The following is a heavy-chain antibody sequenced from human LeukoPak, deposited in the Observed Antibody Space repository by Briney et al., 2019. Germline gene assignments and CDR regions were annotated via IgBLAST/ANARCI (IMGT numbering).Heavy chain of an antibody. CDR3: ARGSGYGGNSIYFDY. CDR1: GGTFSSYA. J-gene: IGHJ4*02. V-gene: IGHV1-69*05. CDR2: IIPIFGTA. Sequence: SVKVSRKASGGTFSSYAISWVRQAPGQGLEWMGGIIPIFGTANYAQKFQGRVTITTDESTSTAYMELSSLRSEDTAVYYCARGSGYGGNSIYFDYWGQGTLVTVSS. D-gene: IGHD4-23*01.